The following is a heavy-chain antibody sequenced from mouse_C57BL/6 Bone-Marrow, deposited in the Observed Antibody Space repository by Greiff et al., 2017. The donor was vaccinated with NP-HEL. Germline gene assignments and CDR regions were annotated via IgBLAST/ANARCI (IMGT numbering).Heavy chain of an antibody. Sequence: VQLQQSGAELVKPGASVKLSCTASGFHIKDYYMHWVKQRTEQGLEWIGRIDPEDGETKYAPKFQGKATITADTSSTTAYLQLSSLTSEDTAVYYCAPATIVATGAMDYWGQGTSVTVSS. CDR2: IDPEDGET. V-gene: IGHV14-2*01. D-gene: IGHD1-1*01. CDR1: GFHIKDYY. CDR3: APATIVATGAMDY. J-gene: IGHJ4*01.